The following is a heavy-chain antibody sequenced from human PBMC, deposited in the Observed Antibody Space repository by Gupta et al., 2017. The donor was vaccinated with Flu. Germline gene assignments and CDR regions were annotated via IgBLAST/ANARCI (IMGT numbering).Heavy chain of an antibody. V-gene: IGHV3-23*01. D-gene: IGHD3-16*02. Sequence: EVQLLESGGGLVQPGGSLRLSCAASGFTFSSYAMSWVRQAPGKGLEWVSAISGSGGSTYYADSVKGRFTISRDNSKNTLYLQMNSLRAEDTAVYYCAKSYVWGSYRYPRFDYWGQGTLVTVSS. CDR3: AKSYVWGSYRYPRFDY. CDR1: GFTFSSYA. CDR2: ISGSGGST. J-gene: IGHJ4*02.